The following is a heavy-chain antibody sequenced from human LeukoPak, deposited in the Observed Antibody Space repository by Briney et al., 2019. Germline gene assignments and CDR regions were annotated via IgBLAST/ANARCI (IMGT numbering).Heavy chain of an antibody. CDR3: AKDSSGDSTAWSPFDY. Sequence: PAGGSLRLSCAASGFTFSSYAMSWVRQAPGKGLEWVSAISGSSGSTYYADSVKGRFTISRDNSKNTLYLEMNNLRGDDTAVYYCAKDSSGDSTAWSPFDYWGQGTLVTVSS. V-gene: IGHV3-23*01. D-gene: IGHD6-13*01. CDR2: ISGSSGST. J-gene: IGHJ4*02. CDR1: GFTFSSYA.